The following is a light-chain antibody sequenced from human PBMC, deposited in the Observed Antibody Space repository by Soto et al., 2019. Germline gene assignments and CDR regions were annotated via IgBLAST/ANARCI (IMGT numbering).Light chain of an antibody. Sequence: EIVLTQSPGTLSLSPGERATLSCRASQSVSSSYLAWYQQKPGQAPRLLIYSTTSRATGIPDRFSGSGSGTDFTLTISRLEPEDFAVYYCQQYNNWPVFGQGTKVVIK. CDR2: STT. CDR1: QSVSSSY. J-gene: IGKJ1*01. CDR3: QQYNNWPV. V-gene: IGKV3-20*01.